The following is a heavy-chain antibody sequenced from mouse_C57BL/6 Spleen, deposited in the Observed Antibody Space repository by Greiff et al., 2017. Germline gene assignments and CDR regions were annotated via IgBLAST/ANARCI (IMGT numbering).Heavy chain of an antibody. CDR3: ARITTVVADFDY. D-gene: IGHD1-1*01. J-gene: IGHJ2*01. V-gene: IGHV1-85*01. Sequence: VKLVESGPELVKPGASVKLSCKASGYTFTSYDINWVKQRPGPGLEWLGWLYPRDGSTKYNEKFKGKATLTVDTSSSTAYMELHSLTSEDSAVYFCARITTVVADFDYWGQGTTLTVSS. CDR1: GYTFTSYD. CDR2: LYPRDGST.